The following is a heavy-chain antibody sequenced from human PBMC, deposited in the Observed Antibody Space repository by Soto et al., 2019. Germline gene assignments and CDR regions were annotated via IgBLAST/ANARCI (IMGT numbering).Heavy chain of an antibody. CDR3: ARGIVVGYDY. D-gene: IGHD2-21*01. J-gene: IGHJ4*02. Sequence: QVQLQQWGAGLLKPSETLSLTCAVYGGSFSGYYWSWIRQPPGKGLEWIGEINHSGSTNYNPSLKSRVTISVDPSKNQFSRKLSSVTAADTAVYYCARGIVVGYDYWGQGTLVTVSS. V-gene: IGHV4-34*01. CDR1: GGSFSGYY. CDR2: INHSGST.